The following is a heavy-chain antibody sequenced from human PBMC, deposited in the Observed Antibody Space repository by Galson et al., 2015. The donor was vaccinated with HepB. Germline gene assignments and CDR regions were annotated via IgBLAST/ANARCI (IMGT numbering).Heavy chain of an antibody. V-gene: IGHV3-30*04. CDR3: ARDHYYDSSGNRLDS. CDR2: ISSDGYNK. Sequence: SLRLSCAASGFTFSSHAMHWVRQAPGKGLEWVAVISSDGYNKYYADSVKGRFTISRDNSKNSLFLQMNSLRAEDTAVYYCARDHYYDSSGNRLDSWGQGSLLTVSS. CDR1: GFTFSSHA. D-gene: IGHD3-22*01. J-gene: IGHJ4*02.